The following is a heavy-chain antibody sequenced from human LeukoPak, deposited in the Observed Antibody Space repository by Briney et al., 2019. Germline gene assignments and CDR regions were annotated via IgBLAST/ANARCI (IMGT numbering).Heavy chain of an antibody. Sequence: KPSETLSLTCTVSGGSISSYYWSWIRQPPGKGLEWIGYTYYSGSTNYNPSLKSRVTISVDTSKNQFSLKLSSVTAADTAVYYCATYSSSWYFDYWGQGTLVTVSS. CDR2: TYYSGST. J-gene: IGHJ4*02. D-gene: IGHD6-13*01. V-gene: IGHV4-59*01. CDR1: GGSISSYY. CDR3: ATYSSSWYFDY.